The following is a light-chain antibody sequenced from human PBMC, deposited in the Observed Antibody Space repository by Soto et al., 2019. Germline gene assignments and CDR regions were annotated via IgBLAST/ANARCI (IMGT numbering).Light chain of an antibody. CDR2: GAS. CDR3: QQSYTTPWT. V-gene: IGKV1-39*01. Sequence: DIQMTQSPSSLSASVGGRVTIRCRASETIKVYLNWYQHKPGKAPNLMIFGASNLRGGVPSRFTGSGSGTDFTLTIDRLQPEDFATYYCQQSYTTPWTFGLGTNVEIQ. CDR1: ETIKVY. J-gene: IGKJ1*01.